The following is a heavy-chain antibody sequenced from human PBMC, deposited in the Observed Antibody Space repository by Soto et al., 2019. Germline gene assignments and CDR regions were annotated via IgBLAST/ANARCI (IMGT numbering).Heavy chain of an antibody. D-gene: IGHD3-22*01. V-gene: IGHV3-23*01. J-gene: IGHJ4*02. Sequence: GGSLRLSCAASGFAFTDYALSWVRQAPGRGLEWVSSVSGTGTTRFYADSVRGRFTISRDISKKTLYLQMNNLRAEDTAVYYCAKAYDYYDSSGYYAKDKFDYWGQGTLVTVSS. CDR1: GFAFTDYA. CDR3: AKAYDYYDSSGYYAKDKFDY. CDR2: VSGTGTTR.